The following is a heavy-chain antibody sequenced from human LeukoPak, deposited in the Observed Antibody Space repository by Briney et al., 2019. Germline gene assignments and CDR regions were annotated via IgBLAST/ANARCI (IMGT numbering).Heavy chain of an antibody. CDR1: GFTFSSYA. D-gene: IGHD4-17*01. CDR3: AKAGDYGDFNWFDP. J-gene: IGHJ5*02. V-gene: IGHV3-23*01. Sequence: GGSLRLSCAASGFTFSSYAMSWVRQAPGKGLEWVSAISGSGGSTYYADSVKGRFTISRDNSKNTLFLQMNSLRAEDTAVYYCAKAGDYGDFNWFDPWGQGTLVTVSS. CDR2: ISGSGGST.